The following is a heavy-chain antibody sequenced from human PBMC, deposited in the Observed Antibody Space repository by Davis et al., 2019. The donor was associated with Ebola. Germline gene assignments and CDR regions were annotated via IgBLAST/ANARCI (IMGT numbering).Heavy chain of an antibody. CDR1: GYTFTSYG. CDR2: INPHNGNT. CDR3: ARAQFPTTSDH. Sequence: ASVKVSCKASGYTFTSYGITWVRQAPGQGLEWMGRINPHNGNTNYAQNVQGRVTMTTDTSTTTAYMEVGSLRSDDTAVYFCARAQFPTTSDHWGQGTLVTVSS. V-gene: IGHV1-18*04. J-gene: IGHJ4*02. D-gene: IGHD1-1*01.